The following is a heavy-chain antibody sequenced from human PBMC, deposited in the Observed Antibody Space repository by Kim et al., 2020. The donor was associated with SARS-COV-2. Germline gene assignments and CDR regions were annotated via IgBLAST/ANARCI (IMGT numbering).Heavy chain of an antibody. J-gene: IGHJ6*02. V-gene: IGHV3-30-3*01. Sequence: GGSLRLSFAASGLSFDSSAMNWVRQAPGKGLEWVAVISYDGRNKAYADSVKGRFTISRDNSKSTLYLQMNSLRVEDTAVYYCARGNYYESVSLSDYYNGMDVWGQGTTVTVSS. D-gene: IGHD3-10*01. CDR3: ARGNYYESVSLSDYYNGMDV. CDR2: ISYDGRNK. CDR1: GLSFDSSA.